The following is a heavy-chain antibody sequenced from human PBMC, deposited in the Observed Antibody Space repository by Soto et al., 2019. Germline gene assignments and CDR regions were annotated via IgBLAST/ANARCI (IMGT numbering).Heavy chain of an antibody. CDR2: ISSSSSTI. CDR1: GFTFSSYS. V-gene: IGHV3-48*01. Sequence: GGSLRLSCAASGFTFSSYSMNWVRQAPGKGLEWVSYISSSSSTIYYADSVKGRFTISRDNAKNSLYLQMNSLRAEDTAVYYCARELPRTLHDFWSCYYTGHPMDVWGKGTTVTVSS. CDR3: ARELPRTLHDFWSCYYTGHPMDV. J-gene: IGHJ6*03. D-gene: IGHD3-3*01.